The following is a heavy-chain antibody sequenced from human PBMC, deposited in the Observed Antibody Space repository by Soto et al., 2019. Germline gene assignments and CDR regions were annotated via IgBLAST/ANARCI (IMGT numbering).Heavy chain of an antibody. CDR1: GVTISTNNW. V-gene: IGHV4-4*02. D-gene: IGHD1-26*01. CDR3: EYFPRLRVGSYCGEVFDN. CDR2: IYHSGST. Sequence: AETLSLTCAASGVTISTNNWWCGLREPPGKGLEWIGEIYHSGSTYYNPSLKSRFTILIDKSKNKLSLKLNTVTAADTAVYYCEYFPRLRVGSYCGEVFDNWGQGTMVTVSS. J-gene: IGHJ4*01.